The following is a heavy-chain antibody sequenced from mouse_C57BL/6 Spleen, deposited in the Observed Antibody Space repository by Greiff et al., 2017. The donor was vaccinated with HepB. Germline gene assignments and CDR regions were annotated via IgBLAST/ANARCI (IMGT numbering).Heavy chain of an antibody. V-gene: IGHV5-4*01. CDR2: ISNGGSYT. J-gene: IGHJ3*01. D-gene: IGHD1-3*01. CDR1: GFTFSSYA. CDR3: AREGGLRGFAY. Sequence: DVKLVESGGGLVKPGGSLKLSCAASGFTFSSYAMSWVRQTPEKRLEWVATISNGGSYTYYPDNVKGRFTISRDNAKNNLYLQMSHLKSEDTAVYYCAREGGLRGFAYWGQGTLVTVSS.